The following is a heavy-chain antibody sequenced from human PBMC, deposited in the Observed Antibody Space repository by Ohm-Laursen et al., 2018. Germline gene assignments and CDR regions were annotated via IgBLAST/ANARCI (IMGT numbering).Heavy chain of an antibody. CDR2: IDSSSRYI. Sequence: SLRLSCTASGFSFSRQSMKWVRQAPGAGLGWVSSIDSSSRYIYYADSVKGRFTISRDNAKNSLYLQMNSLRAEDTAVYYCASREGSPGDYWGRGTLVTVSS. J-gene: IGHJ4*02. D-gene: IGHD7-27*01. CDR3: ASREGSPGDY. V-gene: IGHV3-21*01. CDR1: GFSFSRQS.